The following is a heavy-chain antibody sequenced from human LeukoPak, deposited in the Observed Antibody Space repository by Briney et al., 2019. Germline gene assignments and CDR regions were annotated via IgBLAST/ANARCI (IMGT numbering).Heavy chain of an antibody. D-gene: IGHD2-2*01. CDR2: INHSGST. CDR1: GRSFSGHY. Sequence: LSETLSLTCAVYGRSFSGHYWSWIRQPPGKGLDWIGEINHSGSTNYNPSLKSRVTISVDTSKNQFSLKLSSVTAADTAVYYCARGRVGIVVVPAAKGKLRWFDPWGQGTLVTVSS. V-gene: IGHV4-34*01. CDR3: ARGRVGIVVVPAAKGKLRWFDP. J-gene: IGHJ5*02.